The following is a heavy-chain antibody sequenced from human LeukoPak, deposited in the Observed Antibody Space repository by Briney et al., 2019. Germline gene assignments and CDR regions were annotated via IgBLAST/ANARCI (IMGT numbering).Heavy chain of an antibody. CDR1: GFTFSSYG. CDR2: TSYDGNSK. CDR3: ARDPLFYDILIGYFDY. J-gene: IGHJ4*02. Sequence: PGGSLRLSCAASGFTFSSYGMHWVRQAPGKGLEWVAVTSYDGNSKYYADSVKGRFIISRDNSKNTLYLQMNSLRAEDTAVYYCARDPLFYDILIGYFDYWGQGTLVTVPS. V-gene: IGHV3-30*19. D-gene: IGHD3-9*01.